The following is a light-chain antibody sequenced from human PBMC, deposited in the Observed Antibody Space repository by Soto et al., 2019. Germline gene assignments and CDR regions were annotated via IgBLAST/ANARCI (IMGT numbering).Light chain of an antibody. CDR2: PAS. Sequence: EIVLTQSPGTLSLSPGETATLSCRASQSVSSSYLAWYPHKPDQAPRLLIYPASNRVTGIPDRFSGSGYGTDFTLTISRLEPEDCAVYYCQQCGSSSFTFGQGTKLEIK. V-gene: IGKV3-20*01. CDR1: QSVSSSY. CDR3: QQCGSSSFT. J-gene: IGKJ2*01.